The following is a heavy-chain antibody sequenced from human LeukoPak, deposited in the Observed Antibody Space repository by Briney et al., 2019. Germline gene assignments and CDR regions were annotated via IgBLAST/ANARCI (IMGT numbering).Heavy chain of an antibody. CDR3: ATVYCSSTSCSHAFDI. D-gene: IGHD2-2*01. Sequence: NPGESLKISCKGSGYSFTSYWIGWVRQMPGKGLEWMGIIYPGDSDTRYSPSFQGQVTISADKSISTAYLQWSSLKASDTAMYYCATVYCSSTSCSHAFDIWGQGTMVTVSS. CDR2: IYPGDSDT. V-gene: IGHV5-51*01. CDR1: GYSFTSYW. J-gene: IGHJ3*02.